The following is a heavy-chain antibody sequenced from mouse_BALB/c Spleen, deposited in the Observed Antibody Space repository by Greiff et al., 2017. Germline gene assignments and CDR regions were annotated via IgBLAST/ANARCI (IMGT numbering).Heavy chain of an antibody. Sequence: EVQVVESGPSLVKPSQTLSLTCSVTGYSITSGYWNWIRKFPGNKLEYMGYISYSGSTYYNTSLKSRISITRDTSKNQYYLQLNSVTTEDTATYYCARSLGNYVGYLDYWGQGTTLTVSS. D-gene: IGHD2-1*01. J-gene: IGHJ2*01. CDR1: GYSITSGY. CDR2: ISYSGST. V-gene: IGHV3-8*02. CDR3: ARSLGNYVGYLDY.